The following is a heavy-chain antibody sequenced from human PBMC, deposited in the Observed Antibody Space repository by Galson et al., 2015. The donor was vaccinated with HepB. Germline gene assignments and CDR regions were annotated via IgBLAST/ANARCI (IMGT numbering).Heavy chain of an antibody. D-gene: IGHD6-13*01. CDR2: IYYSGST. J-gene: IGHJ2*01. CDR1: GGSISSYY. CDR3: ARGTSSSWSVRGRWYFDL. V-gene: IGHV4-59*01. Sequence: ETLSLTCTVPGGSISSYYWSWIRQPPGKGLEWIGYIYYSGSTNYNPSLKSRVTISVDTSKNQFSLKLSSVTAADTAVYYCARGTSSSWSVRGRWYFDLWGRGTLVTVSS.